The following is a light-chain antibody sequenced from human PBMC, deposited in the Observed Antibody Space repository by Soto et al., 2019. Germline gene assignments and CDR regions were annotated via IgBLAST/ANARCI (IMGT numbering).Light chain of an antibody. CDR3: QQYGSSPWT. J-gene: IGKJ1*01. CDR1: QSVSD. Sequence: LMQYARNRALYPKERATRACRASQSVSDLAWYQQKPGQAPRLLIYGPSTRATGIPDRVSGSGSGTDFTLTISGLEPEDFAVYYCQQYGSSPWTFGQGTKVDIK. CDR2: GPS. V-gene: IGKV3-20*01.